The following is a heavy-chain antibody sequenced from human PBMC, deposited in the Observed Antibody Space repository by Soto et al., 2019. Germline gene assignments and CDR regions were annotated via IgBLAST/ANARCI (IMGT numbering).Heavy chain of an antibody. J-gene: IGHJ4*02. CDR3: ARRPPGNLNYFDS. Sequence: QITLQESGPTLVKPTQTLTLTCSVSGFSLSTSGVGAGWIRQSPGKALEWLALIYWDDDKRYRPSLKDRLIITKDTSKNQVVLAMTNVGPVDTATNYCARRPPGNLNYFDSWGQGTLVTVSS. CDR1: GFSLSTSGVG. V-gene: IGHV2-5*02. CDR2: IYWDDDK. D-gene: IGHD1-1*01.